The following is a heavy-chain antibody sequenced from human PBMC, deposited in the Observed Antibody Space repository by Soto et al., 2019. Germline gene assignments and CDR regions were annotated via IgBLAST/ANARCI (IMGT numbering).Heavy chain of an antibody. CDR2: INQDGSER. J-gene: IGHJ4*02. CDR1: GFTFSTYW. Sequence: EVQLVESGGGLVQPGGSLRLPCAASGFTFSTYWMTWVRQPPGKGLEWVASINQDGSERYYVDSVRARFTISRDNAKNSLYLQMNSLRADDTAVYYCVCGGNFFVYWGQGTLVTVSP. V-gene: IGHV3-7*01. CDR3: VCGGNFFVY. D-gene: IGHD3-16*01.